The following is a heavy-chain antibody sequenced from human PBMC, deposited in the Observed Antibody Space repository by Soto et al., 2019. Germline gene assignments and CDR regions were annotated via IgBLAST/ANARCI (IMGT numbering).Heavy chain of an antibody. CDR2: IYPGDSDT. D-gene: IGHD5-12*01. J-gene: IGHJ4*02. CDR3: SRHVDIEATLAVDY. V-gene: IGHV5-51*01. CDR1: GYSFTSYW. Sequence: PGESLKISCKGSGYSFTSYWIGWVRQMPGKGLEWMGIIYPGDSDTRYSPSFQGQVTISADKSISTAYLQWSGLKASDTAMYYCSRHVDIEATLAVDYWGQGTLVTVSS.